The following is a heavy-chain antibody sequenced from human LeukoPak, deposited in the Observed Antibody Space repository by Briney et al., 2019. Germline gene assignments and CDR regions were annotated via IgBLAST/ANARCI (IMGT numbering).Heavy chain of an antibody. V-gene: IGHV1-69*13. J-gene: IGHJ6*03. Sequence: SVKVSCKASGGTLSSHGLSWVRQAPGQGLQWMGGIIPVFGIANYAPKFQGRVTITADEFTSYMELRSLRSEDTAVYYCARTYGSGTYQYYYQYMDVWGSGTRITVSS. D-gene: IGHD3-10*01. CDR3: ARTYGSGTYQYYYQYMDV. CDR2: IIPVFGIA. CDR1: GGTLSSHG.